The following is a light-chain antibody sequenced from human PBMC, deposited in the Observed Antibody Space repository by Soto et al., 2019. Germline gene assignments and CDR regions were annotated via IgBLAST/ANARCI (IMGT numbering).Light chain of an antibody. CDR3: SSHTSTSTDV. Sequence: QSVLTQPPSVSGSPGQSVTISCTGTSSDVGSYNRVSWYQQPPGTAPKLMIYEVSNRPSGVPDRFSGSKSGNTASLTISGLQAEDEADYYCSSHTSTSTDVFGTGTKLTVL. V-gene: IGLV2-18*02. CDR1: SSDVGSYNR. J-gene: IGLJ1*01. CDR2: EVS.